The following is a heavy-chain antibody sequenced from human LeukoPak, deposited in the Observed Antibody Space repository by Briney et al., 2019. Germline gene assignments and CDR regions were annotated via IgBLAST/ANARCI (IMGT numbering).Heavy chain of an antibody. J-gene: IGHJ4*02. CDR1: GGSISSYY. CDR2: IYYSGSP. CDR3: ARVRNGIAVAADY. V-gene: IGHV4-59*01. Sequence: SETLSLTCTVSGGSISSYYWSWIRQPPGKGLEWIGYIYYSGSPNYNPSLKSRVTISVDTSKNQFSLKLSSVTAADTAVYYCARVRNGIAVAADYWGQGTLVTVSS. D-gene: IGHD6-19*01.